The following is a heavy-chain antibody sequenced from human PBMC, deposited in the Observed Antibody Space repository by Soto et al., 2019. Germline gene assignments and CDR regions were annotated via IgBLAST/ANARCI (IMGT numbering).Heavy chain of an antibody. CDR2: ISGSGGST. CDR3: ANNELWFGELLPPPFDY. V-gene: IGHV3-23*01. Sequence: WGSLRLSCAASGFTFSSYAMSWVRQAPGKGLEWVSAISGSGGSTYYADSVKGRFTISRDNSKNTLYLQMNSLRAEDTAVYYCANNELWFGELLPPPFDYWGQGTLVTVSS. D-gene: IGHD3-10*01. J-gene: IGHJ4*02. CDR1: GFTFSSYA.